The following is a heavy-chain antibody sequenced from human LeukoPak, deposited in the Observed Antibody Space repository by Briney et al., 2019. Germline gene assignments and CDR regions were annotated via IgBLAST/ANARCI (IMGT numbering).Heavy chain of an antibody. V-gene: IGHV3-49*03. CDR2: IRSKAYGGTT. J-gene: IGHJ4*02. CDR1: GFTFGDYA. CDR3: TRRYYGSGSLFDY. D-gene: IGHD3-10*01. Sequence: GGSLRLSCTASGFTFGDYAMSWFRQAPGKGLEWVGFIRSKAYGGTTEYAASVKGRFTISRDDSKSIAYLQMNSLKTEDTAVYYCTRRYYGSGSLFDYWGQGTLVTVSS.